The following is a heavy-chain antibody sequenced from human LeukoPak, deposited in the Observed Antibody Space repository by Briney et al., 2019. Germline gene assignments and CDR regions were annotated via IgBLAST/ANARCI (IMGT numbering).Heavy chain of an antibody. CDR1: GGSSSSYY. J-gene: IGHJ4*02. Sequence: SETLSLTCTVSGGSSSSYYWSWIRQPPGKGLEWIGSIYYSGSTYYNPSLKSRVTISVDTSKNQFSLKLNSLTAADTAVYYCARSRKNDCTSTSCYTDYWGQGALVTVSS. V-gene: IGHV4-59*05. D-gene: IGHD2-2*02. CDR3: ARSRKNDCTSTSCYTDY. CDR2: IYYSGST.